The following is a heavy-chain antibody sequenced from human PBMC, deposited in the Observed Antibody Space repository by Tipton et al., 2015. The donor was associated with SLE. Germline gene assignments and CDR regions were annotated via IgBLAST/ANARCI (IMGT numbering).Heavy chain of an antibody. D-gene: IGHD3-16*01. Sequence: TLSLTCDVSGYSIRTGYFWAWLRQPPGKGLEWIGRIHTGGDTLYNPSLRSRVIISVDTSKNQFFLRLNFVTAADTAVYYCARALWDSFDSWGQGTLVTVSS. CDR1: GYSIRTGYF. CDR2: IHTGGDT. V-gene: IGHV4-38-2*01. J-gene: IGHJ4*02. CDR3: ARALWDSFDS.